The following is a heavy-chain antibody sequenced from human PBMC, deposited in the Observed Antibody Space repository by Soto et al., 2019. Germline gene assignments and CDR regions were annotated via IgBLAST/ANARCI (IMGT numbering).Heavy chain of an antibody. J-gene: IGHJ4*02. V-gene: IGHV1-24*01. Sequence: QVQLVQSGPELKKPGDSVKVSCKIKEPTISGGYSMHWVRQTPGKGLEWMGGHDPEERDIVYGHSFLHIVTMTEDRSENPASLELRSLTTDDAAVYYCATRSPPYNSGWPFDDWGQGTLVAVSS. CDR1: EPTISGGYS. CDR3: ATRSPPYNSGWPFDD. CDR2: HDPEERDI. D-gene: IGHD5-12*01.